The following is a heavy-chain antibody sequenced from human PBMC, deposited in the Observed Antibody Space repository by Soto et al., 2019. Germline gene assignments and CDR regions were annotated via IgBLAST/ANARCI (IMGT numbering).Heavy chain of an antibody. D-gene: IGHD3-10*01. Sequence: QVQLVESGGGLVKPGGSLRLSCAASGFTFSDYYMSWIRQAPGKGLEWVSYISSSSSYTNYADSVKGRFTISRDNAKNSLYLQMNSLRAEDTAVYYCATEGRARENWFDPWGQGTLVTVSS. CDR1: GFTFSDYY. V-gene: IGHV3-11*06. CDR3: ATEGRARENWFDP. J-gene: IGHJ5*02. CDR2: ISSSSSYT.